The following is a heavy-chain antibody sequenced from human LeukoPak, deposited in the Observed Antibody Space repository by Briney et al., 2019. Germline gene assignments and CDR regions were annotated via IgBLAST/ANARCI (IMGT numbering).Heavy chain of an antibody. CDR2: IYYSGST. D-gene: IGHD4-17*01. J-gene: IGHJ4*02. V-gene: IGHV4-39*07. CDR3: ASTIKTTVTPFDY. CDR1: GGSISSSRYF. Sequence: SETLSLTCTVSGGSISSSRYFWGCIRQPPGKGLEWIGSIYYSGSTYYNPSLKSRITISVDTSKNQFSLKLSSVTAADTAVYYCASTIKTTVTPFDYWGQGTLVTVSS.